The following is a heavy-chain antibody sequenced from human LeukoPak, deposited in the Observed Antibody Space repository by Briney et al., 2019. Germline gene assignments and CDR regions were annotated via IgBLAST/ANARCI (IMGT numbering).Heavy chain of an antibody. V-gene: IGHV1-2*02. CDR3: AAGRWLRSGSDY. D-gene: IGHD5-12*01. CDR2: INPHSGDT. Sequence: ASVKVSCKASGYSFTDYYIHRVRQAPGQGLEWMGCINPHSGDTKYAQKFQARVTMTRDTSISTAYMELDRLRSDDTAVYFCAAGRWLRSGSDYWGQGTLVTVSS. J-gene: IGHJ4*02. CDR1: GYSFTDYY.